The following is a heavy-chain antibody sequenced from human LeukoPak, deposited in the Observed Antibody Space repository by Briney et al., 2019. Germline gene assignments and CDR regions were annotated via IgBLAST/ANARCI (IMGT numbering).Heavy chain of an antibody. CDR3: ARRAGYYDSSGYYYALGY. V-gene: IGHV1-8*01. CDR2: MNPNSGNT. D-gene: IGHD3-22*01. J-gene: IGHJ4*02. CDR1: GYTFTSYD. Sequence: ASVKVSCKAPGYTFTSYDINWVRQATGQGLEWMGWMNPNSGNTGYAQKFQGRVTMTRNTSISTAYMELSSLRSEDTAVYYCARRAGYYDSSGYYYALGYWGQGTLVTVSS.